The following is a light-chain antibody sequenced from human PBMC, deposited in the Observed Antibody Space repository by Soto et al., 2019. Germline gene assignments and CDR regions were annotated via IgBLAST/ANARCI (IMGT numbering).Light chain of an antibody. CDR1: SGYSNYK. CDR3: GADHGSGSNFVYVV. Sequence: QFVLTQPPSASASLGASVTLTCTLSSGYSNYKLDWYQQRLGKGPRFVMRVGTGGIVGTKGDGIPDRFSVLGSGLNRYLTIKNIQEEDESDYHCGADHGSGSNFVYVVFGGGTKLTVL. J-gene: IGLJ2*01. CDR2: VGTGGIVG. V-gene: IGLV9-49*01.